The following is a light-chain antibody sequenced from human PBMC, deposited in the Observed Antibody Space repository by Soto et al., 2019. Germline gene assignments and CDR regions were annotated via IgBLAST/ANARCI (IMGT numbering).Light chain of an antibody. CDR1: QSVSSN. V-gene: IGKV3D-15*01. CDR2: GAS. J-gene: IGKJ4*01. CDR3: QQYNNWPLT. Sequence: EIVMTQSPATLSVSPGERATLSCRASQSVSSNLAWYQRKPGQAPRLLIYGASSRATGIPDRFSGSGSGTEFTLTISSLQSEDFAVYYCQQYNNWPLTFGGGTKV.